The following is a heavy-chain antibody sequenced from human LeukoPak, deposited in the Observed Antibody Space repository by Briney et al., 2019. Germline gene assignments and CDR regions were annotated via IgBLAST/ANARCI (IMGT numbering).Heavy chain of an antibody. CDR1: GGTFSSYA. Sequence: ASVKVSCKASGGTFSSYAISWVRQAPGQGLEWMGRIIPIFGTANYAQKFQGRVTITADESTSIAYMELSSLRSEDTAVYYCARDGYGDYLYWFGPWGQGTLVTVSS. J-gene: IGHJ5*02. D-gene: IGHD4-17*01. CDR3: ARDGYGDYLYWFGP. CDR2: IIPIFGTA. V-gene: IGHV1-69*13.